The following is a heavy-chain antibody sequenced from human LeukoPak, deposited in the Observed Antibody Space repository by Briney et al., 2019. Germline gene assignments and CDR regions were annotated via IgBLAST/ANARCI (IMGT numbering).Heavy chain of an antibody. CDR3: ARNIRTGLRFLEWLNWFDP. CDR1: GFTFSSYW. J-gene: IGHJ5*02. Sequence: GGSLRLFCAASGFTFSSYWMSWVRQAPGKGLEWVANIKQDGSDKYYVDSVKGRFTISRDNAKNSLYLQMNSLRAEDTAVYYCARNIRTGLRFLEWLNWFDPWGQGTLVTVSS. CDR2: IKQDGSDK. D-gene: IGHD3-3*01. V-gene: IGHV3-7*05.